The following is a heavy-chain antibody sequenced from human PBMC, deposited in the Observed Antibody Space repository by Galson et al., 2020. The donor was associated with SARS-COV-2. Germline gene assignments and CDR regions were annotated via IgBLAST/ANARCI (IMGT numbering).Heavy chain of an antibody. CDR2: IYPSGST. CDR3: ARQGVNMIVLVTVPGWYFDL. J-gene: IGHJ2*01. CDR1: GYSISTTNY. V-gene: IGHV4-38-2*01. D-gene: IGHD3-22*01. Sequence: ETLSLTCAASGYSISTTNYWGWVRQTPGKGLACIGRIYPSGSTYYNPSLKSRVTISLDTTKNQFSLRLDSVTAADTALYYCARQGVNMIVLVTVPGWYFDLWGRGTLVTVSS.